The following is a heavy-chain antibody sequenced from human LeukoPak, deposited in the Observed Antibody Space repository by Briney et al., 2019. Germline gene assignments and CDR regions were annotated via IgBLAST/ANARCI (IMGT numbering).Heavy chain of an antibody. J-gene: IGHJ6*02. CDR3: AKDHYDSRDRMGYYYGMDV. D-gene: IGHD3-22*01. CDR2: ISGRGGST. CDR1: GFTFSSYA. Sequence: GGSLRLSCAASGFTFSSYAMSWVRQAPGKGLEWVSAISGRGGSTYYADSVKGRFTISRDNSKNTLYLQMNSLRAEDTAVYYCAKDHYDSRDRMGYYYGMDVWGQGTTVTVSS. V-gene: IGHV3-23*01.